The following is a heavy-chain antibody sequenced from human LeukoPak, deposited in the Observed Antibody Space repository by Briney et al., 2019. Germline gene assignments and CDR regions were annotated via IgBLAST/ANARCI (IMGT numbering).Heavy chain of an antibody. Sequence: GGSLRLSCAASGFTFSSYGMHWVRQAPGKGLEWVAAIWDDGTIKKYADSVKGRFTISRDNSKNTLYLQMNSLRAEDTAVYYCARHGRPASRTVVRPNWYFDLWGRGTLVTVSS. J-gene: IGHJ2*01. CDR3: ARHGRPASRTVVRPNWYFDL. V-gene: IGHV3-33*01. CDR1: GFTFSSYG. D-gene: IGHD4-23*01. CDR2: IWDDGTIK.